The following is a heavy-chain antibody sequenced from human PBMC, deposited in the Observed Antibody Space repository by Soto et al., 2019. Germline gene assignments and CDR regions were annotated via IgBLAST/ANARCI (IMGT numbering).Heavy chain of an antibody. V-gene: IGHV1-18*01. CDR3: ARDPHEFRESYFFEP. D-gene: IGHD3-10*01. Sequence: ASVKVSCKTSGYAFDIYGINWVRQAPGQGPEWMGWVSAYNGNTRYAQKFQGRVTMSTDTSTSTAYMELRTLRSDDTAVYYCARDPHEFRESYFFEPWGQGTLVTVSS. J-gene: IGHJ1*01. CDR2: VSAYNGNT. CDR1: GYAFDIYG.